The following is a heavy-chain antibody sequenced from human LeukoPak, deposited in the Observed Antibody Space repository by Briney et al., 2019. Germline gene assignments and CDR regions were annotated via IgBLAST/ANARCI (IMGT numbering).Heavy chain of an antibody. V-gene: IGHV3-33*08. CDR3: ARDPIYGGNSSPGDWFDP. CDR2: IWYDGSNT. Sequence: GGSLRLSCAASGFTFSSYAMSWVRQAPGKGLEWVAVIWYDGSNTYYADSVKGRFTISRDNSKNTLYLQMNSLRAEDTAVYYCARDPIYGGNSSPGDWFDPWGQGTLVTVSS. J-gene: IGHJ5*02. D-gene: IGHD4-23*01. CDR1: GFTFSSYA.